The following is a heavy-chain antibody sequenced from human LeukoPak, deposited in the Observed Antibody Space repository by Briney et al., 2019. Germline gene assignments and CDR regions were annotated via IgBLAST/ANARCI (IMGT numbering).Heavy chain of an antibody. Sequence: GGSLRLSCAASGFTVSSNYMSWVRQAPGKGLEWVSVIYSGGSTQYADSVKGRFTISRDNSKNTLYLQMNSLRAEDTAVYYCARDRAQYSSSSFHYYYMDVWGKGTTVTVSS. CDR3: ARDRAQYSSSSFHYYYMDV. J-gene: IGHJ6*03. V-gene: IGHV3-66*01. CDR2: IYSGGST. CDR1: GFTVSSNY. D-gene: IGHD6-6*01.